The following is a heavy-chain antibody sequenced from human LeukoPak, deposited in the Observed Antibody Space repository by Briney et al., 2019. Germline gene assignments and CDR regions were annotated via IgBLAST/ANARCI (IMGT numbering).Heavy chain of an antibody. Sequence: GGSLRLSCAASGFTFSSYAMHWVRQAPGKGLVWVAVMSYGGSNKYYADSVKGRFTISRDNSKNTLYLQMNSLRVEDTAVFYCAKVRDGRSTGGTYYYYMDVWGEGTTVTVSS. CDR2: MSYGGSNK. J-gene: IGHJ6*03. CDR3: AKVRDGRSTGGTYYYYMDV. D-gene: IGHD1-26*01. V-gene: IGHV3-30-3*01. CDR1: GFTFSSYA.